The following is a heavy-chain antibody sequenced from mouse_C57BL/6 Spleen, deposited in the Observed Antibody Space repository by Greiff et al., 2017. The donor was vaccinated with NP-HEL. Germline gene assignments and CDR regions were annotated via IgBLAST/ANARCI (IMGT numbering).Heavy chain of an antibody. V-gene: IGHV2-2*01. CDR2: IWSGGST. Sequence: PLLPSGPGLVPPSQSLSITCPVSGFSLPSSGVLWVRQSPGTGLEWLGVIWSGGSTDYNAAFISRLSISKDNSKSQVFFKMNSLQADDTAIYYCARAYSYAMDYWGQGTSVTVSS. J-gene: IGHJ4*01. CDR3: ARAYSYAMDY. CDR1: GFSLPSSG.